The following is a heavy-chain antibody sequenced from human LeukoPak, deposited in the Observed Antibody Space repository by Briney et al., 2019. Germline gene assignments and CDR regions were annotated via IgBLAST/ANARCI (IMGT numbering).Heavy chain of an antibody. CDR3: ARDKIGAAFGY. V-gene: IGHV4-30-2*01. CDR1: GGSISSGGYS. J-gene: IGHJ4*02. D-gene: IGHD6-13*01. CDR2: IYHSGST. Sequence: SETLSLTCAVSGGSISSGGYSWSWIRQPPGKGLEWIGYIYHSGSTYYNPSLKSRVTISVDMSKNQFTLKLRSVNAADTAVYFCARDKIGAAFGYWGQGTLVTVSS.